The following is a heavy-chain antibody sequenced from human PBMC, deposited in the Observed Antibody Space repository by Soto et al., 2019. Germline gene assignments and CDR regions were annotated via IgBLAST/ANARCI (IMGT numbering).Heavy chain of an antibody. V-gene: IGHV4-39*01. Sequence: QLQLQESGPGLVKPSETLSLTCTVSGGSISSSSYYWGWIRQPPGKGLEWIGSIYYSGSTNYNWSLKSRVTISVDTSKNQFSLKLSSVTAADTAVYYCARSRLRYDAFDIWGQGTMVTVSS. CDR3: ARSRLRYDAFDI. CDR1: GGSISSSSYY. CDR2: IYYSGST. J-gene: IGHJ3*02. D-gene: IGHD4-17*01.